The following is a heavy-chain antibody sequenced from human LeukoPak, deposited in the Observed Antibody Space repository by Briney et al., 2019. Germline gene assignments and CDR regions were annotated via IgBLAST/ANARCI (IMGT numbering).Heavy chain of an antibody. CDR1: GGSISSYY. V-gene: IGHV4-59*01. CDR3: ARGRVVTAQTYYFDY. D-gene: IGHD2-21*02. J-gene: IGHJ4*02. Sequence: SETLSLTCTVSGGSISSYYWSWVRQPPGKGLEWIGYIYYSGSTNYNPSLKSRVTISVDTSKNQFSLKLSSVTAADTAVYYCARGRVVTAQTYYFDYWGQGTLVTVSS. CDR2: IYYSGST.